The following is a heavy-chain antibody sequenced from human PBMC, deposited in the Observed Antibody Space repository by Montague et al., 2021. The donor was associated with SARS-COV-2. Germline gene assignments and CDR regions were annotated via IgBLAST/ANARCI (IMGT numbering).Heavy chain of an antibody. D-gene: IGHD1-1*01. CDR1: GGSIRSYY. CDR3: ARAQNICFIANCVNYFDL. Sequence: SETLSLTCEVSGGSIRSYYWSWIRQSPGKGLEWIGYVHYTGSTKYNPSLKTRVTLSPDTHKNHFSLRLNSVTAADTAVYYCARAQNICFIANCVNYFDLWGLGALVSVSS. J-gene: IGHJ4*02. CDR2: VHYTGST. V-gene: IGHV4-59*01.